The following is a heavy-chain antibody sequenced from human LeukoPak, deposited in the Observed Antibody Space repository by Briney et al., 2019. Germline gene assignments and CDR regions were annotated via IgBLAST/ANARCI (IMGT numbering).Heavy chain of an antibody. J-gene: IGHJ4*02. D-gene: IGHD3-10*01. CDR1: GFTFSSFA. Sequence: GESLRLSCAASGFTFSSFAIHWIRQAPGKGLEWVAVISHDGGNKYYADSVKGRFTISRDNSKNALYLQMNSLRAEDTAVYYCTRDGSSEHYFDYWGQGTLVTVSS. V-gene: IGHV3-30-3*01. CDR2: ISHDGGNK. CDR3: TRDGSSEHYFDY.